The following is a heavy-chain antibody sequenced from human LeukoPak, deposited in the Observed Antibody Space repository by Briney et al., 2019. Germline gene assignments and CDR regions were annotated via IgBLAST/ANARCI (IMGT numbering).Heavy chain of an antibody. CDR2: INPNSGGT. V-gene: IGHV1-2*02. J-gene: IGHJ3*02. Sequence: ASVKVSCKASGYTFTAYYMHWVRQAPGQGLEWMGWINPNSGGTNYAQKFQGRVTMTRDTSISTAYMELSRLRSDDVAVYYSAKTYYYVSSDAFDIWGQGTMVTVSS. D-gene: IGHD3-10*02. CDR1: GYTFTAYY. CDR3: AKTYYYVSSDAFDI.